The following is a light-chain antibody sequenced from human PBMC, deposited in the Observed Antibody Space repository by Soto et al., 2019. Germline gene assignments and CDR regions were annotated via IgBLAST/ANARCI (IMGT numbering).Light chain of an antibody. J-gene: IGKJ2*01. Sequence: EIVLTQSPATLSLSPGERATLSCRASQTVNGYLAWYQHKLGQAPRLLIYDTSNRATGLPARFSGSGSGTDFTLTISSLEPEDSAVYYRQQRYGWPSFGQGTKLEIK. CDR2: DTS. CDR1: QTVNGY. V-gene: IGKV3-11*01. CDR3: QQRYGWPS.